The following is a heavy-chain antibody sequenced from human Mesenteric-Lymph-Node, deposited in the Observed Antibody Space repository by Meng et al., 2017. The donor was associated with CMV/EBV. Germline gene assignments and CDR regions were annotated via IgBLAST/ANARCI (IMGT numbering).Heavy chain of an antibody. Sequence: SETLSLTCTVSGYSISTGYYWSWIRQPPGKGLEWIGNTYHTGSTNYNPSLRSRVTISVDTSKKQFSLKLTSVTAADTAVYYCAGSGSYEGMSYWGQGKLVTVSS. CDR2: TYHTGST. D-gene: IGHD1-26*01. V-gene: IGHV4-38-2*02. J-gene: IGHJ4*02. CDR3: AGSGSYEGMSY. CDR1: GYSISTGYY.